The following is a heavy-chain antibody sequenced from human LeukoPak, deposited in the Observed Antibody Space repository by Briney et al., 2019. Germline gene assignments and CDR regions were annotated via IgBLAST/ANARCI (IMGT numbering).Heavy chain of an antibody. V-gene: IGHV3-23*01. Sequence: GGSLRLSCVASGFTFSNYAMSWVRQAPGKGLEWVSSTSGNGGITYYADSVKGRFTISRDNSKNTLYLQMNNLRAEDTAMYYCALRVGYCSGGSCQHWGQGTLVTVSS. CDR3: ALRVGYCSGGSCQH. CDR2: TSGNGGIT. D-gene: IGHD2-15*01. CDR1: GFTFSNYA. J-gene: IGHJ4*02.